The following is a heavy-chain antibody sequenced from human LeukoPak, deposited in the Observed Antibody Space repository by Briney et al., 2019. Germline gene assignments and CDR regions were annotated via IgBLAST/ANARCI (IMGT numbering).Heavy chain of an antibody. CDR3: LIVVTAVYYFDY. CDR1: GGTFSSYA. CDR2: IIPIFGTA. V-gene: IGHV1-69*05. Sequence: SVKVSCKASGGTFSSYAISWMPQAPGQGLEWMGRIIPIFGTANYAQKFQGRVTITTDESTSTAYMELSSLRSEDTTVYYCLIVVTAVYYFDYWGQGTLVTVSS. J-gene: IGHJ4*02. D-gene: IGHD2-21*02.